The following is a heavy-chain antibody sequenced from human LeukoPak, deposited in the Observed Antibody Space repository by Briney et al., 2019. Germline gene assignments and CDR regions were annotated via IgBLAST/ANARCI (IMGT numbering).Heavy chain of an antibody. CDR1: GFPFSIYE. Sequence: PGGSLRLSCAVSGFPFSIYEMNWVRQAPGKGLEWVSNIGSSGTTIYYADSVKSRFSISRDNAKSSLYLQMNNLRVEDTAVYYCALLAVASDFDYWGQGALVIVSS. CDR3: ALLAVASDFDY. V-gene: IGHV3-48*03. D-gene: IGHD6-19*01. CDR2: IGSSGTTI. J-gene: IGHJ4*02.